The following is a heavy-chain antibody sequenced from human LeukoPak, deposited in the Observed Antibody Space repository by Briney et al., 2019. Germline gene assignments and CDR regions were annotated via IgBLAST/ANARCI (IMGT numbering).Heavy chain of an antibody. V-gene: IGHV1-69*06. D-gene: IGHD3-3*01. CDR2: IIPIFGTA. J-gene: IGHJ4*02. CDR1: GGTFSSYA. Sequence: ASVKVSCKASGGTFSSYAISWVRQAPGQGLEWMGGIIPIFGTANYAQKFQGRVTITADKSTSTAYMELSSLRSEDTAVYYCARDERFGFWSGYFDYWGQGTLVTVSS. CDR3: ARDERFGFWSGYFDY.